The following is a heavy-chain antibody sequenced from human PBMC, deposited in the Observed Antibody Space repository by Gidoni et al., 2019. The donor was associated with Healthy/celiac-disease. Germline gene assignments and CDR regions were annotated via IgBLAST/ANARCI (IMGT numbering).Heavy chain of an antibody. Sequence: EVQLVESGGGVVQPGGSLRLSCAASGFTFSSYDMHWVRQATGKGLEWVSAIGTAGDTYYPGSVKGRFTISRENAKNSLYLQMNSLRAGDTAVYYCARASVGATSWYFDLWGRGTLVTVSS. CDR3: ARASVGATSWYFDL. CDR1: GFTFSSYD. J-gene: IGHJ2*01. V-gene: IGHV3-13*01. D-gene: IGHD1-26*01. CDR2: IGTAGDT.